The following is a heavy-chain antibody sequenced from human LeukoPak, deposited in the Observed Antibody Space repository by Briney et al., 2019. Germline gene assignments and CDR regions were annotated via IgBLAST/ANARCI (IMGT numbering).Heavy chain of an antibody. CDR2: IYYTGST. CDR3: AKSSGYYYPIDY. V-gene: IGHV4-59*01. CDR1: GGSISSYS. D-gene: IGHD3-22*01. J-gene: IGHJ4*02. Sequence: PSETLSLTCTVSGGSISSYSWSWVRQPPGKGLEWIGYIYYTGSTNYNPSLKSRVTISGDTSKNQFSLKLSSVTAADTAVYYCAKSSGYYYPIDYWGQGTLVTVSS.